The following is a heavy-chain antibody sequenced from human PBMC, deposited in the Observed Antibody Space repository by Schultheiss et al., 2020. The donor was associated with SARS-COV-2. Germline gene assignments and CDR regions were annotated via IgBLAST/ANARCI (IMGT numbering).Heavy chain of an antibody. CDR3: AKGAVADPNWFDP. CDR1: GYTFTSYG. D-gene: IGHD6-19*01. J-gene: IGHJ5*02. V-gene: IGHV1-69*13. Sequence: SVKVSCKASGYTFTSYGISWVRQAPGQGLEWMGGIIPIFGTANYAQKFQGRVTITADESTSTAYMELSSLRSEDTAVYYCAKGAVADPNWFDPWGQGTLVTVSS. CDR2: IIPIFGTA.